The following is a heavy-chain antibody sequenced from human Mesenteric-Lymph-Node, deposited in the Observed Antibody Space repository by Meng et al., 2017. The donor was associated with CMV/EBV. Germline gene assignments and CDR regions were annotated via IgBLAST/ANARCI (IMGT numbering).Heavy chain of an antibody. V-gene: IGHV4-34*01. CDR3: ARGRAREYCSGGSCYSSAD. Sequence: SETLSLTCAVYGGSFSGYYWSWIRQPPGKGLEWIGEINHSGSTNYNPSLKSRVTISVDTSKNQFSLKLSSVTAADTAVYYCARGRAREYCSGGSCYSSADWGQGTLVTVSS. CDR1: GGSFSGYY. J-gene: IGHJ4*02. D-gene: IGHD2-15*01. CDR2: INHSGST.